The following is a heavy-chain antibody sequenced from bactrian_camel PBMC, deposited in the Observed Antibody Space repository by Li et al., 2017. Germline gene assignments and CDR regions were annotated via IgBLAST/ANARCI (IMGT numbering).Heavy chain of an antibody. CDR1: GYTASSNC. J-gene: IGHJ4*01. D-gene: IGHD1*01. Sequence: HVQLVESGGGSVQAGGSLRLSCAATGYTASSNCKGWFRQAPGNECELVSYTDGNGRPTYADSVRGRFTISLDNAKNTMYLQMSSRKVEDTAMYYCAGDIAQTYCRGAALYDYWGQGTQVTVS. CDR3: AGDIAQTYCRGAALYDY. V-gene: IGHV3S53*01. CDR2: TDGNGRP.